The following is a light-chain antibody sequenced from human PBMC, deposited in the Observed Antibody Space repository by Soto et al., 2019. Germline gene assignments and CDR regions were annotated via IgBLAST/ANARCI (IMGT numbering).Light chain of an antibody. Sequence: EIVLTQSPGTLSLSPGERATLSCRASQSVSSSYLAWYQQNRGQAPRLLIYGASGRAPGIPDRFGGSGSGTDFTLTISRLEPEDFAVYYCQRYGSSRWTFGQGTKVDIK. CDR2: GAS. J-gene: IGKJ1*01. CDR3: QRYGSSRWT. V-gene: IGKV3-20*01. CDR1: QSVSSSY.